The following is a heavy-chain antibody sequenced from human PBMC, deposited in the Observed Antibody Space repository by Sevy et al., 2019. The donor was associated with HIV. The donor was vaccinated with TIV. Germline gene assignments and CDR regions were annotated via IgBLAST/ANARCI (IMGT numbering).Heavy chain of an antibody. CDR1: GFTFSSYS. CDR3: ARGSTDFWSGYLDYYYGMDV. D-gene: IGHD3-3*01. CDR2: ISSSSSYI. V-gene: IGHV3-21*01. Sequence: GESLKLSCAASGFTFSSYSMNWVRQAPGKGLEWVSSISSSSSYIYYADSVKGRFTISRDNAKNSLYLQMNSLRAEDTAVYYCARGSTDFWSGYLDYYYGMDVWGQGTTVTVSS. J-gene: IGHJ6*02.